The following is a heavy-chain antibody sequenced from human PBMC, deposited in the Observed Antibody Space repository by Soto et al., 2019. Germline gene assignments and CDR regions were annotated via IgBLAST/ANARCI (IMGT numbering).Heavy chain of an antibody. CDR2: IYHSGST. Sequence: SETLSLTCAVSGGSISSSNWWSWVRQPPGKGLEWIGEIYHSGSTNYNPSLKSRVTISVDKSKNQFSLKLSSVTAADTAVYYCARQASGYYYGWFDPWGQGTLVTVSS. CDR1: GGSISSSNW. D-gene: IGHD3-22*01. J-gene: IGHJ5*02. CDR3: ARQASGYYYGWFDP. V-gene: IGHV4-4*02.